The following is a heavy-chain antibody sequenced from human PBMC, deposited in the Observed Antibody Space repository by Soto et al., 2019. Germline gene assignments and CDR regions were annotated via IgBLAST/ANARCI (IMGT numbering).Heavy chain of an antibody. J-gene: IGHJ6*02. CDR3: PRALIRLWPHYYYGMDV. Sequence: PSETLSLTCTVSGGSISSGDYYWSWIRQPPGKGLEWIGYIYYSGTTYYNPSLKSRVTISVDTSKNQFSLKVSSVTAADTAVYYCPRALIRLWPHYYYGMDVWGQGTTVTVSS. D-gene: IGHD5-18*01. V-gene: IGHV4-30-4*01. CDR1: GGSISSGDYY. CDR2: IYYSGTT.